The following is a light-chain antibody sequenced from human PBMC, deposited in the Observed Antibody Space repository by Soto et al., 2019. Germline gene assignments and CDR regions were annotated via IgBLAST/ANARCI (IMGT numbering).Light chain of an antibody. CDR1: QSVRSW. J-gene: IGKJ4*01. CDR3: QQYDNYPLT. Sequence: PSTLCASVGYRVTITCLASQSVRSWLAWYQQKPGRAPKFLIYDASSLESGVPSRFSGSGSGTEFTLTISNLQPDDFATYYCQQYDNYPLTFGGGTKVDIK. CDR2: DAS. V-gene: IGKV1-5*01.